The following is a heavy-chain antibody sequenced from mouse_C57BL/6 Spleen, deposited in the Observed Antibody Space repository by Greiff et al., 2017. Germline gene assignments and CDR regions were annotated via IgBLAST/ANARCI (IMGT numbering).Heavy chain of an antibody. J-gene: IGHJ1*03. V-gene: IGHV1-15*01. Sequence: QVQLQQSGAELVRPGASVTLSCKASGYTFTDYEMHWVKQTPVHGLEWIGAIDPETGGTAYNQKFKGKAILTADKSSSTAYMELRSLTSEDSAVYYCTRGVYYYGTKYFDVWGTGTTVTVSS. CDR3: TRGVYYYGTKYFDV. D-gene: IGHD1-1*01. CDR2: IDPETGGT. CDR1: GYTFTDYE.